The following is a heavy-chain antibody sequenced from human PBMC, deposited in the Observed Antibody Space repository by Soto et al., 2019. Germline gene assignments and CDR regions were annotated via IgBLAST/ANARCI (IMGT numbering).Heavy chain of an antibody. D-gene: IGHD2-2*02. CDR3: ARDSSLDCSSTSCYKRYYYGMDV. Sequence: ASVKVSCKASGYTFTSYGISWVRQAPGQGLEWMGWISAYNGNTNYAQKLQGRVTMTTDTSTSTAYMELRSLRSDDTAVYYCARDSSLDCSSTSCYKRYYYGMDVWGQGTTVTVS. CDR2: ISAYNGNT. V-gene: IGHV1-18*01. J-gene: IGHJ6*02. CDR1: GYTFTSYG.